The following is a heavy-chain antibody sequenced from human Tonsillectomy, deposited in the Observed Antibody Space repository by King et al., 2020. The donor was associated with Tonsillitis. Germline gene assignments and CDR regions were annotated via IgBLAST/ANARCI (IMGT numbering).Heavy chain of an antibody. D-gene: IGHD2-2*01. CDR2: IKQDGSEK. Sequence: VQLVESGGGLVQPGGSLRLSCAASGFTFSSYWMSWVRQAPGKGLEWVANIKQDGSEKYYVDSVKGRFTISRDNAKNSLYLQMNSLRAEDTAVYYCARVGFYCSSTSCYEGLRDYWGQGTLVTVSS. V-gene: IGHV3-7*03. CDR3: ARVGFYCSSTSCYEGLRDY. CDR1: GFTFSSYW. J-gene: IGHJ4*02.